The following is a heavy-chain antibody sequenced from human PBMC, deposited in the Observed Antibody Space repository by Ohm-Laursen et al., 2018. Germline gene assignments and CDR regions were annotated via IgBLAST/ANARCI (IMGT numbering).Heavy chain of an antibody. CDR1: GGSFSGYS. Sequence: TLSLTWAVYGGSFSGYSWSWIRQPPGKGLEWMGSIHYSGSTYYNPSLKIRVTIFVGTSKKHFSLKLSSVTAADTAVYYCARGDFGDYNWFDPWGQGTRITVSS. J-gene: IGHJ5*02. CDR3: ARGDFGDYNWFDP. D-gene: IGHD4-17*01. CDR2: IHYSGST. V-gene: IGHV4-34*01.